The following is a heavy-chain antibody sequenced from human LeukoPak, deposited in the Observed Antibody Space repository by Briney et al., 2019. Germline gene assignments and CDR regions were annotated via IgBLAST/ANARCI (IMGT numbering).Heavy chain of an antibody. CDR1: GGSISRYY. CDR3: ARQVVGAENWFDP. Sequence: SETLSLTCTVSGGSISRYYWSWVREPPGKGLEWCGYIYYSASTSYNPSLKSRLTISVDTSKNQFSLRLSSVTAAHTAVYYCARQVVGAENWFDPWGQATLVTVSS. V-gene: IGHV4-59*08. CDR2: IYYSAST. D-gene: IGHD1-26*01. J-gene: IGHJ5*02.